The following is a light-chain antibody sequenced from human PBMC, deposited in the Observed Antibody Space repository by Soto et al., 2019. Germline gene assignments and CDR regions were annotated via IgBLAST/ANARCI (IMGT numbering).Light chain of an antibody. Sequence: QSALTQPASVSGSPGQSITISCTGTSSDVGGFDYVSWYQQHRGKAPKLIISEVNNRPSGVSTRFSGSKSDNTASLTISGPQTEDEADYYCTSYTNTNYVIFGGGTKVTVL. V-gene: IGLV2-14*01. CDR1: SSDVGGFDY. CDR2: EVN. CDR3: TSYTNTNYVI. J-gene: IGLJ2*01.